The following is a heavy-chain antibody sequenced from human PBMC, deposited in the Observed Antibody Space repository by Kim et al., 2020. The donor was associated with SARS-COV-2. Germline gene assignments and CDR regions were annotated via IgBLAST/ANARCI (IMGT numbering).Heavy chain of an antibody. CDR1: GGSISSYY. V-gene: IGHV4-59*01. J-gene: IGHJ6*03. CDR2: IYYSGST. CDR3: ASSLYYYYYYMDV. Sequence: SETLSLTCTVSGGSISSYYWSWIRQPPGKGLEWIGYIYYSGSTNYNPSLKSRVTISVDTSKNQFSLKLSSVTAADTAVYYCASSLYYYYYYMDVWGKGTTVTVSS.